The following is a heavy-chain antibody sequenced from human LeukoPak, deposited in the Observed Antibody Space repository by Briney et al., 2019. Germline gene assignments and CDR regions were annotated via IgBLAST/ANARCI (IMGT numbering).Heavy chain of an antibody. D-gene: IGHD4-17*01. J-gene: IGHJ4*02. Sequence: AXHXVRPAPGKGLEWVAVISYDGSNKYYADSVKGRFTISRDNSKNTLYLQMNSLRAEDTAVYYCARCFDDYDFYFDYWGQGTLVTVSS. CDR2: ISYDGSNK. CDR3: ARCFDDYDFYFDY. CDR1: A. V-gene: IGHV3-30-3*01.